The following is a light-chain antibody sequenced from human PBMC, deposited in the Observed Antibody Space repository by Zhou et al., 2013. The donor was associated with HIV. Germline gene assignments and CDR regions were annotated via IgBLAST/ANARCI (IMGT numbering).Light chain of an antibody. CDR1: QSVSSSY. CDR2: GAS. V-gene: IGKV3-20*01. J-gene: IGKJ3*01. CDR3: QQYGSSPPVT. Sequence: EIVLTQSPGTLSLSPGERATLSCRASQSVSSSYLAWYQQKPGQAPRLLIYGASSRATGIPDRFSGSGSGTEFTLTISSLQSEDFAVYYCQQYGSSPPVTFGPGTKWISN.